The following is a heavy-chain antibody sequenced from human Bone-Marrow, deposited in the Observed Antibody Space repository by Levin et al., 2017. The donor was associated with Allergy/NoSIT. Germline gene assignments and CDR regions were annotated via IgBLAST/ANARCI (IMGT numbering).Heavy chain of an antibody. CDR1: GFSLSTSGGG. J-gene: IGHJ5*02. CDR3: AHRSASHLPTRSWLEP. V-gene: IGHV2-5*02. D-gene: IGHD3-3*01. Sequence: ASGPTLVKPTQTLTLTCTFSGFSLSTSGGGVDWIRQSPGKALEWPALIYWDDDKRYSPSLKTRLTITKDIYKNLVVLTTTNLDPMDTATYYCAHRSASHLPTRSWLEPWGQGVLVTVSS. CDR2: IYWDDDK.